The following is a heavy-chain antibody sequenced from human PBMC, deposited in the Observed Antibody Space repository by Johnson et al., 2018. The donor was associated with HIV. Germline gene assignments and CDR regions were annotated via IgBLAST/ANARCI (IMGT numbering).Heavy chain of an antibody. J-gene: IGHJ3*01. CDR1: GFTFSSYA. Sequence: VQLVESGGGVVQPGRSLRLSCAASGFTFSSYAMHWVRQAPGKGLELVAVISYDGSKKYYADSVKGRFTISRDNSKNTLYLQMNSLRAEDTAVYYCARDLGVVHNLGSGVWGQGTMVTVSS. CDR3: ARDLGVVHNLGSGV. CDR2: ISYDGSKK. D-gene: IGHD1-14*01. V-gene: IGHV3-30*04.